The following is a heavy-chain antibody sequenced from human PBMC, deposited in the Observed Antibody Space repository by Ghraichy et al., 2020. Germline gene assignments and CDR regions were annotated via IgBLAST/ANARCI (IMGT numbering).Heavy chain of an antibody. Sequence: GESLKLSCAASGFTFSSYAMSWVRQAPGKGLEWVSAISGSGGSTYYADSVKGRFTISRDNSKNTLYLQMNSLRAEDTAVYYCAKDDYGHTAHLYYFDYWGQGTLVTVSS. D-gene: IGHD5-18*01. CDR1: GFTFSSYA. CDR3: AKDDYGHTAHLYYFDY. J-gene: IGHJ4*02. V-gene: IGHV3-23*01. CDR2: ISGSGGST.